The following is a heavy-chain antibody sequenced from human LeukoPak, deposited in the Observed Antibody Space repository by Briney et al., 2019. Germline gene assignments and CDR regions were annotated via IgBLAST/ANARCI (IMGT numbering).Heavy chain of an antibody. CDR2: IYHSGDT. D-gene: IGHD4-17*01. Sequence: PSETLSLTCTVSGGSLSSSGYYWGWVRQPPGKGMEWIGTIYHSGDTYYNPSLKSRVIIYVDTSKNQFSLKLSSVTAADTAVYYCASLDYGDSGSFDYWGRGALVTVSS. CDR1: GGSLSSSGYY. V-gene: IGHV4-39*01. CDR3: ASLDYGDSGSFDY. J-gene: IGHJ4*02.